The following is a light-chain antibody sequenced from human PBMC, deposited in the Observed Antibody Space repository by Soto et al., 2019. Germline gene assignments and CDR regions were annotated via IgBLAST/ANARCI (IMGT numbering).Light chain of an antibody. V-gene: IGKV3-11*01. CDR1: QSVSSY. CDR2: DAS. J-gene: IGKJ4*01. CDR3: QQYGDWPGA. Sequence: VLTQYPDILSLSRGERATLSRRASQSVSSYLAWYQQKPGQAPRLLIYDASNRATGIPARFSGSGSGTEFSLTISSLQSEDFAVYSCQQYGDWPGAFGGGTKVDIK.